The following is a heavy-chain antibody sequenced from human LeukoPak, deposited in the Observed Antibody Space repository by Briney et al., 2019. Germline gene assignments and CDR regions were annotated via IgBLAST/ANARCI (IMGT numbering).Heavy chain of an antibody. CDR3: ARGDFPSGH. CDR2: ISSSYI. J-gene: IGHJ4*02. V-gene: IGHV3-21*05. Sequence: GGSLRLSCAASGFTFSSYSMNWVRQAPGKGLEWVSYISSSYIYYAESVKGRFTISRDNAKNSLYLQMNSLRAEDTAVYYCARGDFPSGHWGQGTLVTVSS. CDR1: GFTFSSYS. D-gene: IGHD3-10*01.